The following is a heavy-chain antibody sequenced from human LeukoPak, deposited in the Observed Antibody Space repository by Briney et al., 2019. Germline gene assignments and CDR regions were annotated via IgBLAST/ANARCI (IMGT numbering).Heavy chain of an antibody. V-gene: IGHV1-18*01. J-gene: IGHJ5*02. CDR3: ARHTGLGWFDP. CDR2: ISGSSGHT. Sequence: ASVRVSCKASGYSFGTKDIVWVRQAPGQGLEWMGWISGSSGHTVYAQHLQGRLTLTTDTSTDTAYMELRSLKSDDTAVYYCARHTGLGWFDPWGQGTLVTVSS. CDR1: GYSFGTKD. D-gene: IGHD3/OR15-3a*01.